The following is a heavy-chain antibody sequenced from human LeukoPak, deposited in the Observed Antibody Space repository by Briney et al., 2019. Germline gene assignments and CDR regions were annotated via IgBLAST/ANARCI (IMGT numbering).Heavy chain of an antibody. V-gene: IGHV3-53*01. J-gene: IGHJ4*02. CDR3: ARMLISSGYYVDS. Sequence: GGSLRLSCAASGFSVSSNYMSWVRQAPGKGLESVSVIYSGGTTYYADSVKGRFPISRDISKNTLYLQMNSLRADDTAVYYCARMLISSGYYVDSWGQGTLVTVSS. CDR2: IYSGGTT. CDR1: GFSVSSNY. D-gene: IGHD3-3*01.